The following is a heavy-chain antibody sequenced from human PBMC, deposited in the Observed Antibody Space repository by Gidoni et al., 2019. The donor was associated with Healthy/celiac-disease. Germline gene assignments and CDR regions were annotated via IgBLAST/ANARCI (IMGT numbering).Heavy chain of an antibody. CDR3: AKDRSPVGDDAFDI. CDR2: ISCSGCIT. Sequence: EVQLLESGGGLVQPGGSLRLSCAASGITFSSYAMSWVRQAPGKGLEWVSAISCSGCITYYADYVKGRFTISRDKSKNTLYLQMNSLRAEDTVVYYCAKDRSPVGDDAFDIWGQGTMVTVSS. D-gene: IGHD1-26*01. J-gene: IGHJ3*02. V-gene: IGHV3-23*01. CDR1: GITFSSYA.